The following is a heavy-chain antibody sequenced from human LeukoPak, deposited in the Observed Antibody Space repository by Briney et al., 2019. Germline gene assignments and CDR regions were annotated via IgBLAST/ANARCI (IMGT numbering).Heavy chain of an antibody. V-gene: IGHV4-34*01. Sequence: ASETLSLTCAVYGGSFSGYYWSWIRQPPGKGLEWIGEINHSGSTNYNPSLKSRVTISVDTSKNQFSLKLSSVTAADTAVYYCARIGLTMVRGVIIWVFDYWGQGTLVTVSS. D-gene: IGHD3-10*01. J-gene: IGHJ4*02. CDR1: GGSFSGYY. CDR2: INHSGST. CDR3: ARIGLTMVRGVIIWVFDY.